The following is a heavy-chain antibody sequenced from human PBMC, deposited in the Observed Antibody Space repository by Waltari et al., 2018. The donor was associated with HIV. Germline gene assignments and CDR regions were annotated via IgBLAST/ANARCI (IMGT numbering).Heavy chain of an antibody. V-gene: IGHV3-9*01. CDR3: AKDAYYYDSSGLD. Sequence: EVQLVESGGGLVQPGRSLRLSCAASGFTFDDYALHWVRQAPGKGLEWVSGISWNSGSIGYADSVKGRFTISRDNAKNSLYLQMNSLRAEDTALYYCAKDAYYYDSSGLDWGQGTLVTVSS. CDR1: GFTFDDYA. J-gene: IGHJ4*02. CDR2: ISWNSGSI. D-gene: IGHD3-22*01.